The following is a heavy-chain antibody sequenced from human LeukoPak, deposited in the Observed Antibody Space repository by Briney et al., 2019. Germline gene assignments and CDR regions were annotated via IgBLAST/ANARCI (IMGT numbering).Heavy chain of an antibody. Sequence: SSVPVSCMASRGSLSQYAIVWVRQAPGHGLEWMGVSFPIFGASKYAQKVQGRVTITADESTSPDSMERSSLRSEDTVVYYWARALMGSSSWSFPYGMDGWGQG. CDR1: RGSLSQYA. D-gene: IGHD6-13*01. V-gene: IGHV1-69*01. CDR2: SFPIFGAS. J-gene: IGHJ6*01. CDR3: ARALMGSSSWSFPYGMDG.